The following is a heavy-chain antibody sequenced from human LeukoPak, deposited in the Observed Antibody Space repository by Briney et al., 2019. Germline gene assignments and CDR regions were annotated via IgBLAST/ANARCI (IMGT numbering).Heavy chain of an antibody. Sequence: KPSETLSLTCTVSGGSISSYYWSWIRQPPGKGLEWIGYIYYSGSTNYNPSLKSRVTISVDTSKNQFSLKLSSVTAADTAVYYCARGRYYYDPFSDPVHDAFDIWGQGTMVTVSS. D-gene: IGHD3-22*01. CDR3: ARGRYYYDPFSDPVHDAFDI. CDR1: GGSISSYY. V-gene: IGHV4-59*01. J-gene: IGHJ3*02. CDR2: IYYSGST.